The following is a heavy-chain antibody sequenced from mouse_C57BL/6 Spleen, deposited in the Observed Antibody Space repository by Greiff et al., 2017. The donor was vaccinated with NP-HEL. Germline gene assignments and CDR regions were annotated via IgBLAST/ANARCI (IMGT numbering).Heavy chain of an antibody. CDR2: INPSSGYT. Sequence: VQLQQSGAELAKPGASVKLSCKASGYTFTSYWMHWVKQRPGQGLEWIGYINPSSGYTKYNQKFKDKATLTADKSSSTAYMQLSSLTDEDSAVYDCARDDSNYGFAYWGQGTTLTVAA. CDR1: GYTFTSYW. J-gene: IGHJ2*01. V-gene: IGHV1-7*01. D-gene: IGHD2-5*01. CDR3: ARDDSNYGFAY.